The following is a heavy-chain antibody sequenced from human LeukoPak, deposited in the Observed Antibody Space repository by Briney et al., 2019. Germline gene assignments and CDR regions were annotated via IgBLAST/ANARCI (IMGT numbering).Heavy chain of an antibody. CDR1: GGSISSYY. D-gene: IGHD3-22*01. CDR3: ARDLGPYYYDSSGYYPDVHNWFDP. V-gene: IGHV4-4*07. Sequence: PSETLSLTCTVSGGSISSYYWSWVRQPAGKGLEGIGRIYTSGSTNYNPSLKRRVTISVEKSKKQFSLKLSSVTAADTAVYYCARDLGPYYYDSSGYYPDVHNWFDPWGQGTLVTVSS. CDR2: IYTSGST. J-gene: IGHJ5*02.